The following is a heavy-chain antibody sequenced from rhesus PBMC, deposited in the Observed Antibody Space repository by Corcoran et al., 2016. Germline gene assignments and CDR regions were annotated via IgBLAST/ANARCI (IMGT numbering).Heavy chain of an antibody. CDR1: GGSISSGYYY. V-gene: IGHV4-122*02. D-gene: IGHD6-25*01. Sequence: QVQLQESGPGLVKPSETLSLTCAVSGGSISSGYYYWSWIRQPPGKGLEWIGYITYRGSTSYNPSLESRVTISRDTSKNQFSLKLSSVTAADTAVYYCARDSGSSDYWGQGVLVTVSS. J-gene: IGHJ4*01. CDR2: ITYRGST. CDR3: ARDSGSSDY.